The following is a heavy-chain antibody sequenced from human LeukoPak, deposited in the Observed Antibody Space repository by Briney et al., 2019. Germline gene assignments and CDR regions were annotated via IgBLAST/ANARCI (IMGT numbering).Heavy chain of an antibody. J-gene: IGHJ4*02. CDR1: GFTFHHYA. D-gene: IGHD2-15*01. V-gene: IGHV3-9*01. CDR3: AKSRSGGGSCYNY. Sequence: GGSLRLSCAASGFTFHHYAIHWVRQVPGKCLEWVSGISWNSANIGYADSVKGRFTISRDNDKNSVYLQMNSLRAEDTAVYYCAKSRSGGGSCYNYWGQGTLVTVSS. CDR2: ISWNSANI.